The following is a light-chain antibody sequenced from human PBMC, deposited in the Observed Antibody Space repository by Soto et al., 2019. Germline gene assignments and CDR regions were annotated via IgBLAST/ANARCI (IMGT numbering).Light chain of an antibody. CDR3: QQYGDSPE. CDR2: GAS. CDR1: QSVSNNY. V-gene: IGKV3-20*01. J-gene: IGKJ5*01. Sequence: EIVLTQSPGTLSLSPGERATLSCRASQSVSNNYLAWYQQKPGQAPRLLLYGASRRATGIPDRFSGSGSGTDFTLIISRLEPEDFAVYYCQQYGDSPEFGQGTRLEI.